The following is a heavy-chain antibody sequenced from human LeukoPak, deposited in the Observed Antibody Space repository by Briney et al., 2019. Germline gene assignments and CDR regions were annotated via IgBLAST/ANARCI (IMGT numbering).Heavy chain of an antibody. Sequence: PSETLSLTCTVSGGSISSGSYYWGWIRQPPGKGLKWIGNINYSGSTYYNPSLKSRVSISVDTSKNQFSLKLTSVTAADTAVYYCARAPEYGLYYFDYWGQGTLVTVSS. CDR3: ARAPEYGLYYFDY. V-gene: IGHV4-39*07. J-gene: IGHJ4*02. D-gene: IGHD1-14*01. CDR1: GGSISSGSYY. CDR2: INYSGST.